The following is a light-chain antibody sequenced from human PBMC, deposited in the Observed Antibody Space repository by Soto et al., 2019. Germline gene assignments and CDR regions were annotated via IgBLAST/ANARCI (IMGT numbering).Light chain of an antibody. CDR1: QNIDRW. CDR2: GAS. Sequence: DIRMTQSPSTLSASVGDRVTNTCRASQNIDRWLAWYQQKPGKAPNLLIYGASSLESGVPSRFSGSGSGTEFTLTISSLRPDDFATYYCQQYNSYHWTFGQGTKVEIK. J-gene: IGKJ1*01. V-gene: IGKV1-5*03. CDR3: QQYNSYHWT.